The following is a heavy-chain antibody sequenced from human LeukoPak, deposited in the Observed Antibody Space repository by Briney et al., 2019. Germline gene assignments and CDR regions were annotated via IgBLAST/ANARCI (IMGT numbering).Heavy chain of an antibody. CDR3: AKTRFGERRYFDL. CDR2: IYYSGST. V-gene: IGHV4-39*07. D-gene: IGHD3-10*01. Sequence: KSSETLSLTCTVSGGSISSGSYYWGWIRQPPGKGLEWIGSIYYSGSTYYNPSLKSRVTISVDTSKNQFSLKLSSVTAADTAVYYCAKTRFGERRYFDLWGRGTLVTVSS. CDR1: GGSISSGSYY. J-gene: IGHJ2*01.